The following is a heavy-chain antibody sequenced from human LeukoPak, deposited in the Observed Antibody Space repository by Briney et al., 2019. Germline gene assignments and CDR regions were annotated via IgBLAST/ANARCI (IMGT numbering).Heavy chain of an antibody. J-gene: IGHJ4*02. CDR1: GGSFSGYY. D-gene: IGHD3-10*01. CDR2: IYHSGST. CDR3: AMLYGSGSYLDY. V-gene: IGHV4-38-2*01. Sequence: SETLSLTCAVYGGSFSGYYWGWIRQPPGKGLEWIGSIYHSGSTYYNPSLKSRVIISVDTSKNQFSLKLSSVTAADTAVYCCAMLYGSGSYLDYWGQGTLVTVSS.